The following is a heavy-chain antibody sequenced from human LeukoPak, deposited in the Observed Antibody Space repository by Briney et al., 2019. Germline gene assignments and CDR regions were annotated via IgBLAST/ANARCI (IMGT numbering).Heavy chain of an antibody. Sequence: ASVKVSCKASGYTFTGYYMHWVRQAPGQGLEWMGWINPNSGGTNYAQKFQGRVTMTTDTSTSTAYMELRSLRSDDTAVYYCARGRGGVVPAALYYYYYMDVWGKGTTVTISS. CDR2: INPNSGGT. CDR1: GYTFTGYY. D-gene: IGHD2-2*01. CDR3: ARGRGGVVPAALYYYYYMDV. V-gene: IGHV1-2*02. J-gene: IGHJ6*03.